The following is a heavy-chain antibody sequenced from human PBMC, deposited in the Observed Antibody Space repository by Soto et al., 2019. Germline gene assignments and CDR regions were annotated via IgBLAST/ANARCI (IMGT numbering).Heavy chain of an antibody. CDR3: AKEGSGNFYNYFDY. V-gene: IGHV3-66*01. J-gene: IGHJ4*02. Sequence: PGGSLRLSCAASGFTFSSNYMSWVRQAPGKGLEWVSVIYSGGSTYYADSVKGRFTISRDNSKNTVYFQMNSLRPEDSAVYYCAKEGSGNFYNYFDYWGQGILVTVSS. CDR1: GFTFSSNY. CDR2: IYSGGST. D-gene: IGHD3-10*01.